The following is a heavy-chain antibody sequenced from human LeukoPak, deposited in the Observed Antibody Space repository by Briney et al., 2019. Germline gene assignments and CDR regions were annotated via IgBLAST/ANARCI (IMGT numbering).Heavy chain of an antibody. J-gene: IGHJ4*02. D-gene: IGHD2-2*01. CDR3: ATASSFGVYDF. CDR1: GASISGAGFY. Sequence: SETLSLTCTVSGASISGAGFYWGWIRQPPGKGLEWIGSIYYGGSTYYNPSLKCRVTISVDTSNKHFSLKVNYVTNADTAVYYCATASSFGVYDFWGQGTLVTVS. CDR2: IYYGGST. V-gene: IGHV4-39*02.